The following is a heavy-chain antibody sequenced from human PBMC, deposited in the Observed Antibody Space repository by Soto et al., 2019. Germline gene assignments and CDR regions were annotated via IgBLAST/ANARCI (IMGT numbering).Heavy chain of an antibody. V-gene: IGHV4-39*01. CDR1: GGSISSSSYY. CDR2: IYYSGST. Sequence: PSEALSVTCTVSGGSISSSSYYWGWIRQPPGKGLEWIGSIYYSGSTYYNPSLKSRVTISVDTSKNQFSLKLSSVTAADTAVYYCATIPTGTFIGGPNFDYWGQGTLVTVSS. CDR3: ATIPTGTFIGGPNFDY. D-gene: IGHD4-17*01. J-gene: IGHJ4*02.